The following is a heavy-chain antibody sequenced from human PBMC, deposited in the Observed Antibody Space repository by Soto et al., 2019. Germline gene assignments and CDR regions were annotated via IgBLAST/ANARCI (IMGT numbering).Heavy chain of an antibody. CDR3: ARSPLVGAQPVFEY. CDR1: GGSFSGYY. D-gene: IGHD1-26*01. CDR2: INYSGST. J-gene: IGHJ4*02. Sequence: SETLSLTCAVFGGSFSGYYWSWIRQPPGKGLEWIGEINYSGSTNYNPSLKSRVTISVDTSKNQFSLKLSSVTAADTAVYYLARSPLVGAQPVFEYWGQGTLVTVSS. V-gene: IGHV4-34*01.